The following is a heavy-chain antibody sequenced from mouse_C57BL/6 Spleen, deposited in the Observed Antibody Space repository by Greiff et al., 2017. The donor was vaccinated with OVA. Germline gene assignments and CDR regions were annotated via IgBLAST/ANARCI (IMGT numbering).Heavy chain of an antibody. CDR1: GYTFTDYE. J-gene: IGHJ3*01. CDR3: TRWAY. V-gene: IGHV1-15*01. Sequence: VQLQQSGAELVRPGASVSLSCKASGYTFTDYEMHWVKQTPVHGLEWIGAIDPETGGTAYNQKFKGKAILTADKSSSTAYMDLRSLTSEDSAVDYCTRWAYWGQGTLVTVSA. CDR2: IDPETGGT.